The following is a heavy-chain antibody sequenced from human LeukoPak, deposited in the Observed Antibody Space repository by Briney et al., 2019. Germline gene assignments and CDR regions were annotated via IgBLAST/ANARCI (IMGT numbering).Heavy chain of an antibody. Sequence: PGGSLRLSCAVTGFNLSSYSLNWVRQAPGKGLEWVSYIDSSSTTIYYADSVKGRFTISRDNSKNTLYLQMNSLRAEDTAVYYCARERSTVAPPHPFDYWGQGTLVTVSS. J-gene: IGHJ4*02. D-gene: IGHD4-23*01. V-gene: IGHV3-48*01. CDR2: IDSSSTTI. CDR1: GFNLSSYS. CDR3: ARERSTVAPPHPFDY.